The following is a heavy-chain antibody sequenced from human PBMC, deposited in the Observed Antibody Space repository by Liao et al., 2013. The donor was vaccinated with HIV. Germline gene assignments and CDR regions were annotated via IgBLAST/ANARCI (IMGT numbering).Heavy chain of an antibody. D-gene: IGHD3-10*01. V-gene: IGHV4-61*02. CDR2: IYTSGST. CDR1: GGSISSGSYY. CDR3: VRDIRGESKIDY. J-gene: IGHJ4*02. Sequence: QVQLQESGPGLVKPSQTLSLTCTVSGGSISSGSYYWSWIRQPAGKGLEWIGRIYTSGSTNYNPSLKSRVTMSVDKSKKQFSLNLSSVTAADTAVYYCVRDIRGESKIDYWGQGTLVTVSS.